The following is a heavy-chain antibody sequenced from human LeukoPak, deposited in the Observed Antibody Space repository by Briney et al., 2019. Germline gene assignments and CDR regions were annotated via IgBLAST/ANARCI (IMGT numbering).Heavy chain of an antibody. D-gene: IGHD4-23*01. CDR3: AASPELRWYNPGVDY. J-gene: IGHJ4*02. Sequence: ASVKVSCKVSGYTLTELSMHWVRQAPGKGLEWMGGFDPEDGETIYAQKFQGRVTMTEDTSTDTAYMELSSLRSEDTAVYYCAASPELRWYNPGVDYWGQGTLVTVSS. CDR2: FDPEDGET. CDR1: GYTLTELS. V-gene: IGHV1-24*01.